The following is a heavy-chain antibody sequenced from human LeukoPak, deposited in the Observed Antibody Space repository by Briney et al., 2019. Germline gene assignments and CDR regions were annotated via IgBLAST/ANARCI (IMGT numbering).Heavy chain of an antibody. CDR2: IYYSGST. D-gene: IGHD5/OR15-5a*01. CDR3: ARLSKSKGFDY. CDR1: GGSISSYY. V-gene: IGHV4-59*08. Sequence: SETLSLTRTVSGGSISSYYWSWIRQPPGRGLEWIGYIYYSGSTNYNPSLKSRVTISVDTSKNQFSLKLSSATAADTAVYYCARLSKSKGFDYWGQGTLVTVSS. J-gene: IGHJ4*02.